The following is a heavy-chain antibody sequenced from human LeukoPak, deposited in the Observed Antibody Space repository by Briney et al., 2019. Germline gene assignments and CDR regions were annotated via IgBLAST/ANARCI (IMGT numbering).Heavy chain of an antibody. J-gene: IGHJ4*02. CDR2: ISYSGNT. CDR1: GVSVRSDSNY. CDR3: ARGYRNNWRFDY. D-gene: IGHD1-1*01. Sequence: SETLSLTCTVSGVSVRSDSNYWSWVRQPPGKGLEWIGYISYSGNTDYTPSLKRRVTMSLGTSKNELSLKLDSVPAADTAVYYCARGYRNNWRFDYWAQGTRHSVS. V-gene: IGHV4-61*01.